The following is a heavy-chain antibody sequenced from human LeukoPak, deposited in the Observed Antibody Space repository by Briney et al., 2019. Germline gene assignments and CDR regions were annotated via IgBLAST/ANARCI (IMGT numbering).Heavy chain of an antibody. CDR1: GGSISSGGYY. CDR2: IYHSGST. CDR3: ARAVQGWFDP. Sequence: PSQTLSLTCTVSGGSISSGGYYWSWIRQPPGKGLEWIGYIYHSGSTYYNPSLKSRVTISVDRSKNQFSLKLSSVTAADTAVYYCARAVQGWFDPWGQGTLVTVSS. V-gene: IGHV4-30-2*01. J-gene: IGHJ5*02.